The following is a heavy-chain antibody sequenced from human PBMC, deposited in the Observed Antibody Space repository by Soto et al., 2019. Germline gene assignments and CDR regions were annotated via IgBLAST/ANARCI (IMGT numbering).Heavy chain of an antibody. CDR3: ARKHSCICDS. Sequence: PGESLKISCKGVGYNFGSAWIGWVRQMPGKGLDWMGLIKPCTSDIRYSPPFRGQVTISAXXXVXXXYXQXXGLXASDSAMYYCARKHSCICDSWGQGTLVTVSS. J-gene: IGHJ4*02. CDR1: GYNFGSAW. CDR2: IKPCTSDI. V-gene: IGHV5-51*01. D-gene: IGHD2-15*01.